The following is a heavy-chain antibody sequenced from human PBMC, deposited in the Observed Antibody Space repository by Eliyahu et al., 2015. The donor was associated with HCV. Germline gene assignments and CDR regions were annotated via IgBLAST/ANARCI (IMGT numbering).Heavy chain of an antibody. J-gene: IGHJ4*02. CDR2: ISAYNGNT. D-gene: IGHD2-2*01. Sequence: QVQLVQSGAEVKKPGASVKVSCKASGYTFTSYGISWVRQAPGQGLEWMGWISAYNGNTNYAQKLQGRVTMTTDTSTSTAYMELRSLRSDDTAVYYCARDRPSYCSSTSCYLGVFDYWGQGTLVTVSS. CDR3: ARDRPSYCSSTSCYLGVFDY. CDR1: GYTFTSYG. V-gene: IGHV1-18*01.